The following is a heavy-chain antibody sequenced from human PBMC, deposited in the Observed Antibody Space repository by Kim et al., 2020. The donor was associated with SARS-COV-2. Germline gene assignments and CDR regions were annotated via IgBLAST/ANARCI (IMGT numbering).Heavy chain of an antibody. Sequence: TTYYADSVKGRFTISRDNSKTTLYLQMNSLSAADTATYYCAKIMTSGAFNIWGQGTMVTVSS. J-gene: IGHJ3*02. CDR2: TT. D-gene: IGHD2-8*01. V-gene: IGHV3-23*01. CDR3: AKIMTSGAFNI.